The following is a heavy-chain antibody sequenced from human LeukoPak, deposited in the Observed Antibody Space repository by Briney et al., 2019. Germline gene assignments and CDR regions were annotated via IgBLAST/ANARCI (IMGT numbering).Heavy chain of an antibody. CDR3: AHHGGSSSWQAWFDP. D-gene: IGHD6-13*01. CDR1: GYTFTSYG. V-gene: IGHV1-18*01. J-gene: IGHJ5*02. CDR2: ISAYNGNT. Sequence: ASVKVSCKASGYTFTSYGISWVRQAPGQGLEWMGWISAYNGNTNYAQKLQGRVTMTTDTSTSTAYMELRSLRSDDTAVYYCAHHGGSSSWQAWFDPWGQGTLVTVSS.